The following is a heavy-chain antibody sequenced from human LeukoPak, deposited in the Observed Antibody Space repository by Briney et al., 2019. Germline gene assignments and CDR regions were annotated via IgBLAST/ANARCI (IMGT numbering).Heavy chain of an antibody. V-gene: IGHV1-2*02. D-gene: IGHD3-22*01. J-gene: IGHJ4*02. CDR3: ARDRRPGGYYDSSGYYNYFDY. CDR2: INPNSGGT. Sequence: ASVKVSCKASGYTFTGYYMHWARQAPGQGLEWMGWINPNSGGTNYAQKFQGRVTMTRDTSISPAYMELSRLRSDDTAVYYCARDRRPGGYYDSSGYYNYFDYWGQGTLVTVSS. CDR1: GYTFTGYY.